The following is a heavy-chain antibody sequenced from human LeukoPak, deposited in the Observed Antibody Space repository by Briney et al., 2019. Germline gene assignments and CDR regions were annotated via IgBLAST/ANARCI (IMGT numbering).Heavy chain of an antibody. V-gene: IGHV3-21*04. D-gene: IGHD3-10*01. CDR1: GFTFSSYW. J-gene: IGHJ4*02. CDR2: FTSSSRSI. Sequence: PGGSLRLSCAASGFTFSSYWMSWVRQAPGKGLEWVSSFTSSSRSIYYADSVKGRFTISRDNAKSSLFLQMNSLRAEDTAVYYCARARGAGPGAHFDYWGQGTPVTVSS. CDR3: ARARGAGPGAHFDY.